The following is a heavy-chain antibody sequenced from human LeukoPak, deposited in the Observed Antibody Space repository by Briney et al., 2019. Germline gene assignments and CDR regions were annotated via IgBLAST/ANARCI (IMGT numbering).Heavy chain of an antibody. CDR2: IKSKTDGGTA. Sequence: GGSLRLSCVVSGFPFNNAWMSWVRQAPGKGLEWVGRIKSKTDGGTADYAAPVRGRFTMWRDDARSALYLQMNSLQTEDTAVYYCTPDLMDVWGKGTTVTVSS. V-gene: IGHV3-15*01. J-gene: IGHJ6*03. CDR3: TPDLMDV. CDR1: GFPFNNAW.